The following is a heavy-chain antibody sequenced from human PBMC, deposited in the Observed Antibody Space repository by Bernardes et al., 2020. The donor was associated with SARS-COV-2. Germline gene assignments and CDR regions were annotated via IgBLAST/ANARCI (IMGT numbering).Heavy chain of an antibody. V-gene: IGHV1-8*01. J-gene: IGHJ5*02. CDR1: GYTFTSYD. D-gene: IGHD2-21*01. CDR2: MNPNSGNT. CDR3: ARKTYSGSRKSWFDP. Sequence: ASVKVSCKTSGYTFTSYDINWVRQATGQGLEWMGWMNPNSGNTAYAQKFQGKVTMNRNTYITTAYMELSSLRSEDTAVYYCARKTYSGSRKSWFDPWGQGTVVTVSP.